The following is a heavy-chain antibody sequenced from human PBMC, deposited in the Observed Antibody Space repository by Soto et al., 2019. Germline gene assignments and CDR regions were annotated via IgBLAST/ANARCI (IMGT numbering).Heavy chain of an antibody. J-gene: IGHJ6*02. D-gene: IGHD3-10*01. V-gene: IGHV6-1*01. CDR3: AREGYGSGSYYSYYLGMDV. CDR1: GDSVSSNSGA. Sequence: QTLSLTCAISGDSVSSNSGAWNWIRQSPSRGLEWLGRTYYRSKWYNDYAVSVKSRITINPDTSKNQFSLQLNSVTPEDTAVYYCAREGYGSGSYYSYYLGMDVWGQGTTVTVSS. CDR2: TYYRSKWYN.